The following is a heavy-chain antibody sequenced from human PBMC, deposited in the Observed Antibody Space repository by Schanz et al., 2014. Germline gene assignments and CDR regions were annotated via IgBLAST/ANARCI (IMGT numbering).Heavy chain of an antibody. J-gene: IGHJ6*02. D-gene: IGHD5-12*01. Sequence: QVQLVQSGAEVKKPGASVKVSCTASGYTFTSYDINWVRQAPGQGLEWLGWMNPNSGNPGFAQKFQGRLTMTRDTSTSTVYMDLRSLRSDDTALYYCARDLTVDTGYVVHYYYYGMDVWGQGTTXTVSS. CDR2: MNPNSGNP. CDR1: GYTFTSYD. V-gene: IGHV1-8*01. CDR3: ARDLTVDTGYVVHYYYYGMDV.